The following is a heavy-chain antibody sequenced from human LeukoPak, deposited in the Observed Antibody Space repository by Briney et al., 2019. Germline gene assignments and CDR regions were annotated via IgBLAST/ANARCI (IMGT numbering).Heavy chain of an antibody. Sequence: SETLSLTCTVSGGSISSYYWSWIRQPPGKGLEWIGYIYYSGSTNYNPSLKSRVTISVDTSKNQFSLKLSSVTAADTAVYYCARVRAHYYDSSGFPEQGAFDIWGQGTMATVSS. J-gene: IGHJ3*02. CDR1: GGSISSYY. CDR2: IYYSGST. CDR3: ARVRAHYYDSSGFPEQGAFDI. V-gene: IGHV4-59*01. D-gene: IGHD3-22*01.